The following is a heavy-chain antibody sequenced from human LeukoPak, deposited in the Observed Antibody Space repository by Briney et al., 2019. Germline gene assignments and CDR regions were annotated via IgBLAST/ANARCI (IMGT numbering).Heavy chain of an antibody. Sequence: GVSLRLSCVASGFKFNDYAMHWLRQAPGKGLEWVSGLSWRSGSIGYAVSVKGRFIISRDNAKNSLYLEMNSLRPEDSALYYCTKETKVGENLYYFDYWGRGTLVTVSS. V-gene: IGHV3-9*01. D-gene: IGHD1-26*01. CDR2: LSWRSGSI. CDR3: TKETKVGENLYYFDY. J-gene: IGHJ4*02. CDR1: GFKFNDYA.